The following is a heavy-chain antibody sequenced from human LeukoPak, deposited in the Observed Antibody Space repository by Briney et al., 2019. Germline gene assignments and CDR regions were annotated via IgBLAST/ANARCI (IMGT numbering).Heavy chain of an antibody. CDR2: IKSKTDGGTT. CDR1: GFTFSSYA. J-gene: IGHJ3*02. D-gene: IGHD3-10*01. V-gene: IGHV3-15*01. Sequence: GGSLRLSCVASGFTFSSYAMSGVRQAPGKGLEWVGRIKSKTDGGTTDYAAPVKGRFTISRDDSKNTLYLQMNSLKTEDTAVYYCTTRYYYGSGSLRAFDIWGQGTMVTVSS. CDR3: TTRYYYGSGSLRAFDI.